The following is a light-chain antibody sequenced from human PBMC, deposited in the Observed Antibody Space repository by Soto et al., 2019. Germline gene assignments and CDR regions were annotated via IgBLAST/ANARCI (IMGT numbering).Light chain of an antibody. CDR3: QKYNSAPPT. Sequence: DVQRPQSPSSLSASVGDRVTITCRASQSISSYLNWYQQKPGKAPKLLIYAASSLQSGVPSRFSGSGSGTDFTLTISSLQPEDVATYYCQKYNSAPPTFGQGTKV. CDR2: AAS. CDR1: QSISSY. J-gene: IGKJ1*01. V-gene: IGKV1-39*01.